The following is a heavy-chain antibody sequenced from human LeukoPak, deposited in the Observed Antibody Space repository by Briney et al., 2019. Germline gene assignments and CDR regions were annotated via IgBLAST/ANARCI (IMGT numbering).Heavy chain of an antibody. J-gene: IGHJ1*01. CDR2: MNPNSGGT. CDR1: GYTFTGYY. CDR3: ARIGISARGTNFHH. D-gene: IGHD6-13*01. V-gene: IGHV1-2*02. Sequence: GASVKVSCKASGYTFTGYYIHWVRQAPGQGLEWMAWMNPNSGGTSYAQKFQGRVTMTRDTSISTAYMELSRLRSDDTALYYCARIGISARGTNFHHWGQGTLVTVSS.